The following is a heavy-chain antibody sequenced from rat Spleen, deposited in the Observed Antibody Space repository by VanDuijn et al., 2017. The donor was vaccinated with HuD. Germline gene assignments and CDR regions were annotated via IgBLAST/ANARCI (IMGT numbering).Heavy chain of an antibody. D-gene: IGHD3-1*01. CDR1: GFSFSDYN. CDR3: ATLTPLFAY. V-gene: IGHV5S10*01. J-gene: IGHJ3*01. CDR2: ITKTGGST. Sequence: EVQLVESGGGLVQPGGSLILSCAASGFSFSDYNMAWVRQAPKKGLEWVASITKTGGSTYYPDSVKGRFTISRDNAKSTLYLQMDSLRSEDTATCYCATLTPLFAYWGQGTLVTVSS.